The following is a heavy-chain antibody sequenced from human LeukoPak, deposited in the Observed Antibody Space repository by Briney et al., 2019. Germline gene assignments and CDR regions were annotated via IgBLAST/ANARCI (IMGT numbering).Heavy chain of an antibody. Sequence: SVKVSCKASGGTFSSYAISWVRQAPGQGLEWMGGIIPIFGTANYAQKFQGRVTITADESTSTAYMELSSLRSEDTAVYYCAREGVDIVATIIGYYYYGMDVWGQGTTVTVSS. J-gene: IGHJ6*02. CDR1: GGTFSSYA. CDR2: IIPIFGTA. V-gene: IGHV1-69*13. CDR3: AREGVDIVATIIGYYYYGMDV. D-gene: IGHD5-12*01.